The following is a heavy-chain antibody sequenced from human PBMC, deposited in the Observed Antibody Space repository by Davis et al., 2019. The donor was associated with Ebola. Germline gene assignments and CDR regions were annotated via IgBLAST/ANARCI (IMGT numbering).Heavy chain of an antibody. D-gene: IGHD1-26*01. CDR3: AKDTSNIWFDI. V-gene: IGHV3-11*01. CDR1: GFTFSDYY. Sequence: PGGSLRLSCTGSGFTFSDYYMSWIRQAPGKGLEWVSYISKNGDTIFYADSVKGRFTISRDNSKNTLYLQMNGLRVDDTAIYYCAKDTSNIWFDIWGQGTMVTVSS. J-gene: IGHJ3*02. CDR2: ISKNGDTI.